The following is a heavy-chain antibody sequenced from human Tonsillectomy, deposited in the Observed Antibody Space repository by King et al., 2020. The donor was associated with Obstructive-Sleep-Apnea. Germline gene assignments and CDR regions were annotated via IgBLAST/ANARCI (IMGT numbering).Heavy chain of an antibody. CDR3: ARYPIAVSGRRLDY. D-gene: IGHD6-19*01. CDR1: GYTFISYG. J-gene: IGHJ4*02. Sequence: QLVQSGAEVKKPGASVKVSCKASGYTFISYGVYWVRQAPGQGLEWVGWISAYNGNTNYTQKLQGRISMTTDTSTSTAYLELRSLRSDDTAVYYCARYPIAVSGRRLDYWGQGTLVTVSS. CDR2: ISAYNGNT. V-gene: IGHV1-18*04.